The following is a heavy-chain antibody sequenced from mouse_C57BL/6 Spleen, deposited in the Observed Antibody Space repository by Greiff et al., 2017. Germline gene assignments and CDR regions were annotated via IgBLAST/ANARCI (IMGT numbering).Heavy chain of an antibody. D-gene: IGHD2-5*01. CDR3: ARDSNYYAMDY. J-gene: IGHJ4*01. V-gene: IGHV5-4*01. Sequence: EVHLVASGGGLVKPGGSLKLSCAASGFTFSSYAMSWVRQTPEKRLEWVATISDGGSYTYYPDNVKGRFTISRDNAKNNLYLQMSHLKSEDTAMYYCARDSNYYAMDYWGQGTSVTVSS. CDR2: ISDGGSYT. CDR1: GFTFSSYA.